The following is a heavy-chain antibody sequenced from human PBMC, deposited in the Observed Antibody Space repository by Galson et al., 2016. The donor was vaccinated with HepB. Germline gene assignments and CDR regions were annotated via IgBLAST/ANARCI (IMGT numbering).Heavy chain of an antibody. D-gene: IGHD1-26*01. Sequence: SLRLSCAGSGFTVSSNYMSWVRQAPGKGLEWVSVIYSDGSTYYADSVKGRFTISRDNSKNTLYLQMNSLRADDTALYYCARGEGSGSWLVGHWGQGTLVTVSS. J-gene: IGHJ4*02. CDR2: IYSDGST. CDR1: GFTVSSNY. CDR3: ARGEGSGSWLVGH. V-gene: IGHV3-66*01.